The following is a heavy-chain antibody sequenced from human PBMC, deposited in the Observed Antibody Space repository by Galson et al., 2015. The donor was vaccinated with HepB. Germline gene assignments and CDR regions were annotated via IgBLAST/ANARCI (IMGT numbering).Heavy chain of an antibody. CDR1: GYTFTSYG. D-gene: IGHD2-21*01. J-gene: IGHJ4*02. CDR2: ISAYNGNT. Sequence: SVKVSCKASGYTFTSYGISWVRQAPGQGLEWMGWISAYNGNTNYAQKLQGRVTMTTDTSTSTAYMELRSLRSDDTAVYYCARDISISRYCGGDCYNYYFDYWGQGTLVTVSS. CDR3: ARDISISRYCGGDCYNYYFDY. V-gene: IGHV1-18*01.